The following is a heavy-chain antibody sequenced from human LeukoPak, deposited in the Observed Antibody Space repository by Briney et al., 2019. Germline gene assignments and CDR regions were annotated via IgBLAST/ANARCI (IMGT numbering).Heavy chain of an antibody. J-gene: IGHJ4*02. D-gene: IGHD4-17*01. CDR1: GGSISSYY. CDR2: IYYSGST. V-gene: IGHV4-59*01. Sequence: SETLSLTCTVSGGSISSYYWSWIRQPPGKGLEWIGYIYYSGSTNYNPSLKSRVTISVDTSKNQISLKLSSVTAADTAVYYCARDRDYGAFDYWGQGTLVTVSS. CDR3: ARDRDYGAFDY.